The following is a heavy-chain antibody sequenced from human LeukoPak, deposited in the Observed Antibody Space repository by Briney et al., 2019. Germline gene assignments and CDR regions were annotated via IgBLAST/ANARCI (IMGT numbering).Heavy chain of an antibody. CDR3: ARYEPLLRYFQH. D-gene: IGHD3-16*01. V-gene: IGHV1-8*01. Sequence: ASVKVSCKASGYTFTSYDINWVRQATGQGLEWMGWMNPNSGITAFAQKFQGRVTMTRNTSISTAYMELSSLRSEDTAVYYCARYEPLLRYFQHWGQGTLVTVSS. J-gene: IGHJ1*01. CDR2: MNPNSGIT. CDR1: GYTFTSYD.